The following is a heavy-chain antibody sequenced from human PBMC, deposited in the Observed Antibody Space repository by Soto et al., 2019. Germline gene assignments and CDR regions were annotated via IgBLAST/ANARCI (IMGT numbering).Heavy chain of an antibody. D-gene: IGHD1-26*01. CDR1: GYSFTNYW. CDR3: GRHPHVLGATKWHFQS. V-gene: IGHV5-10-1*01. J-gene: IGHJ1*01. Sequence: GKSLKISCQGSGYSFTNYWIGWVRQMPGKGLEWVGRIDPSDSYTSYSPSLEGHVTISLDKSTSTVYLQWSSLKASDTAMYYCGRHPHVLGATKWHFQSWGQGTLSTVAS. CDR2: IDPSDSYT.